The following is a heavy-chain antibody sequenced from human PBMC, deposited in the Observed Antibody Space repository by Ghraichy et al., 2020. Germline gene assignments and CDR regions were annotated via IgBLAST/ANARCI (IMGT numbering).Heavy chain of an antibody. V-gene: IGHV4-34*01. Sequence: GSLRLSCAVYGGSFSDYDWTWIRQLPGKGLEWIGEINDSGSIDYNASLKSRVSISLDQSKNQFSLKLSSVTAADTAVYFCARVVFSNNWTPVHWFDPWGQGTLVIVSS. CDR1: GGSFSDYD. D-gene: IGHD1-1*01. CDR2: INDSGSI. J-gene: IGHJ5*02. CDR3: ARVVFSNNWTPVHWFDP.